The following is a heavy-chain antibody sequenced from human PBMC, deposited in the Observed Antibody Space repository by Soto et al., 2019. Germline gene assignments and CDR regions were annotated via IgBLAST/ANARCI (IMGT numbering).Heavy chain of an antibody. Sequence: SETLSLTCTVSGGSISSYYWSWIRQPPGKGLEWIGYIYYSGSTNYNPSLKSRVTISVDTSENQFSLKLSSVTAADTAVYYCASWYSSDWYDYWGQGTLVTVSS. CDR1: GGSISSYY. CDR2: IYYSGST. J-gene: IGHJ4*02. V-gene: IGHV4-59*01. D-gene: IGHD6-19*01. CDR3: ASWYSSDWYDY.